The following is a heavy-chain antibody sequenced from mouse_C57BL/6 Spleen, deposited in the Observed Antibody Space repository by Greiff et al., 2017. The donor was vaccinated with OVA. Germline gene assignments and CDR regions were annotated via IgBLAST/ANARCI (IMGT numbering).Heavy chain of an antibody. V-gene: IGHV1-82*01. CDR3: ASLGRRDYFDY. Sequence: VKLQQSGPELVKPGASVKISCKASGYAFSSSWMNWVKQRPGTGLEWIGRIYPGDGDTNYNGKFKGKATLTADKSSSTAYMQLSSLTSEDSAVYFCASLGRRDYFDYWGQGTTLTVSS. D-gene: IGHD4-1*01. J-gene: IGHJ2*01. CDR1: GYAFSSSW. CDR2: IYPGDGDT.